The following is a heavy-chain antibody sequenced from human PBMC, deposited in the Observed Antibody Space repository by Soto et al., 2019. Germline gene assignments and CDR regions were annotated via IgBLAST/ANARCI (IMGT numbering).Heavy chain of an antibody. CDR2: INHYNGNT. CDR1: GYTFSPYG. V-gene: IGHV1-18*01. Sequence: GASVKVSCKTSGYTFSPYGISWVRQAPGQGLEWMGWINHYNGNTDYAENLQGRVTMTTETSTNTAFMELRSLKSDDTGIYFCARNRVVVPRWLVGPFDYWGQGPLVTVS. D-gene: IGHD6-19*01. J-gene: IGHJ4*02. CDR3: ARNRVVVPRWLVGPFDY.